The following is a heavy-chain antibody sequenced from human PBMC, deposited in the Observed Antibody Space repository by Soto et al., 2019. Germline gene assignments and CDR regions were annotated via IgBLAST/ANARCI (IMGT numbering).Heavy chain of an antibody. J-gene: IGHJ4*02. CDR3: ARGPGDVTY. CDR2: ISSSSSYI. Sequence: GGSLRLSCAVSGFTFNSYSMNWVRQAPGKGLEWVSSISSSSSYIYYADSVKGRFTISRDNAKNSLYLQMNSLRAEDTAVYYCARGPGDVTYWGQGTLVTVSS. D-gene: IGHD3-16*01. V-gene: IGHV3-21*01. CDR1: GFTFNSYS.